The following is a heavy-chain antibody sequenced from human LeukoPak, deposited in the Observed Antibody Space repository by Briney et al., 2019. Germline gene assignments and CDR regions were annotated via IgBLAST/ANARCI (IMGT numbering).Heavy chain of an antibody. CDR3: ARGKAVTGFDI. D-gene: IGHD4-17*01. Sequence: GGSLRLSCAASGFTVSSSYMSWVRQAPGKGLEWISVIYAGGSTYYADSGKGRFTISRDSSKNTLYLQMNSLRAEDTAVYYCARGKAVTGFDIWGQGTMVTVSS. V-gene: IGHV3-53*01. J-gene: IGHJ3*02. CDR2: IYAGGST. CDR1: GFTVSSSY.